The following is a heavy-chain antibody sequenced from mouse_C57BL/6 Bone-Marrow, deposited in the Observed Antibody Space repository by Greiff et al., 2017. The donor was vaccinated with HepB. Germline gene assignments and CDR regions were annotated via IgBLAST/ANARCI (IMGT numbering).Heavy chain of an antibody. CDR1: GYSITSGYY. J-gene: IGHJ4*01. CDR3: ANHRLPMDY. CDR2: ISYDGSN. Sequence: EVQLKESGPGLVKPSQSLSLTCSVTGYSITSGYYWNWIRQFPGNKLEWMGYISYDGSNNYNPSLKNRISITRDTSKNQFFLKLNSVTTEDTATYYCANHRLPMDYWGQGTSVTVSS. V-gene: IGHV3-6*01.